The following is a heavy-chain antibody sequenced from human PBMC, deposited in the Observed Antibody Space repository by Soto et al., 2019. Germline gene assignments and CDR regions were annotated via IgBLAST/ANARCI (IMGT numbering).Heavy chain of an antibody. D-gene: IGHD3-9*01. Sequence: LRLSCAASGFTFSSYAMHWVRHAPGKGLEWVAVISYDGISKHYADSVKGRFSISRDDSENTLYVQMNSLRAEDTAVYYCAKDGYLDTYYFDYWGQGTLVTVSS. CDR3: AKDGYLDTYYFDY. CDR2: ISYDGISK. J-gene: IGHJ4*02. CDR1: GFTFSSYA. V-gene: IGHV3-30-3*01.